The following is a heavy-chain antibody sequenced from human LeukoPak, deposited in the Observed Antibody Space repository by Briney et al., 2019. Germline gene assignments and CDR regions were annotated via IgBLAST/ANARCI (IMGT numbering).Heavy chain of an antibody. V-gene: IGHV3-30*18. CDR2: ISYDGSNK. CDR1: GFTFSGYG. D-gene: IGHD5-12*01. Sequence: GGSLRLSCAASGFTFSGYGMHWVRQAPGKGLEWVAVISYDGSNKYYADSVKGRFTISRDNSKNTLYLQMNSLRAEDTAVYYCAKVVITSGYSGYGGDYWGQGTLVTVSS. CDR3: AKVVITSGYSGYGGDY. J-gene: IGHJ4*02.